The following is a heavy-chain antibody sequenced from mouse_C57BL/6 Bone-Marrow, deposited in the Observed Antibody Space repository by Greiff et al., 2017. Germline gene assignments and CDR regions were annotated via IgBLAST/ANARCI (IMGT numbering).Heavy chain of an antibody. CDR1: GYTFTSYW. CDR3: AILGGSSSYYFDY. J-gene: IGHJ2*01. D-gene: IGHD1-1*01. Sequence: QVHVKQPGAELVKPGASVKVSCKASGYTFTSYWMHWVKQRPGQGLEWIGRIHPSDSATNYNQKFKGKATLTVDKSSSTAYMQLSSLTSEDSAVYYCAILGGSSSYYFDYWGQGTTLTVSS. CDR2: IHPSDSAT. V-gene: IGHV1-74*01.